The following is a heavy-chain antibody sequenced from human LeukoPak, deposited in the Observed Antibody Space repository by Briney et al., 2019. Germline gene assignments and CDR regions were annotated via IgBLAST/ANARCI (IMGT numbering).Heavy chain of an antibody. J-gene: IGHJ4*02. D-gene: IGHD3-9*01. Sequence: GGSLRLSCAASGFTFSSYAMSWVRQAPGKGLEWVSAISGSGGSTYYADSVKGRFTISRDNSKNTLYLQMNSLRAEDTAVYYCAIVHSYDILTGYSYFDYWGQGTLVTVSS. CDR2: ISGSGGST. V-gene: IGHV3-23*01. CDR1: GFTFSSYA. CDR3: AIVHSYDILTGYSYFDY.